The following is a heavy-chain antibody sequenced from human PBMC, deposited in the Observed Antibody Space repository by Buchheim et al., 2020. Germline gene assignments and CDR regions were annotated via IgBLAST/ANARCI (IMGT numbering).Heavy chain of an antibody. D-gene: IGHD2-2*01. CDR3: ASGDYQND. CDR1: GFTFSDHW. CDR2: INQDGSVK. J-gene: IGHJ4*02. Sequence: EVHLVESGGGLVQPGGSLRLTCAVSGFTFSDHWMTWICQAPGKGLEWGANINQDGSVKQYVGSVKGRFTISRDNAKNTLSLQMNSLRVEDTAVYYCASGDYQNDWGQGTL. V-gene: IGHV3-7*01.